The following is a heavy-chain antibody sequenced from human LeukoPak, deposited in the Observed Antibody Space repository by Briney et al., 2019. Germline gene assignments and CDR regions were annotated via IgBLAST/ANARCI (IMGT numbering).Heavy chain of an antibody. J-gene: IGHJ6*03. CDR1: GFTFSSYA. CDR2: ISGSGGST. D-gene: IGHD2/OR15-2a*01. CDR3: AKTTVYYYYMDV. V-gene: IGHV3-23*01. Sequence: PGGSLRLSCTASGFTFSSYAMSWVRQAPGKGLEWVSAISGSGGSTYYADSVKGRFTISRDNSKNTLYLQMNSLRAEDTAVYYCAKTTVYYYYMDVWGKGTTVTISS.